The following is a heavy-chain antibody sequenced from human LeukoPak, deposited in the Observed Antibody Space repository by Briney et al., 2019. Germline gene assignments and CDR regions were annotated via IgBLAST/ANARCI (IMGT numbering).Heavy chain of an antibody. CDR1: GYSFTTFA. CDR2: INTNTGNP. V-gene: IGHV7-4-1*02. CDR3: ARSSWIQQSSDF. Sequence: ASVKVSCKASGYSFTTFAMNWVRQAPGQGLEWMGWINTNTGNPTYAQDFTGRFVFSLDTSVTTTFLEISSLKAEDTAIYYCARSSWIQQSSDFWGQGTLVTVSS. J-gene: IGHJ4*02. D-gene: IGHD5-18*01.